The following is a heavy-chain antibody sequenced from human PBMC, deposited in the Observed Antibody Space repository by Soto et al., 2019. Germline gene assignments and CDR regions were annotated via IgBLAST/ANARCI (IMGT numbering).Heavy chain of an antibody. Sequence: GGSLRLSCATSGFIFSDHYMDWVRQAPGKGLEWVGRTRNKVNSYTTEYAASVKGRFTISRDDSKNSVFLQMNSLKTEDTAVYYCVRDLGGSGSDSTNWGQGTLVTVSS. CDR3: VRDLGGSGSDSTN. CDR1: GFIFSDHY. V-gene: IGHV3-72*01. J-gene: IGHJ4*02. CDR2: TRNKVNSYTT. D-gene: IGHD3-10*01.